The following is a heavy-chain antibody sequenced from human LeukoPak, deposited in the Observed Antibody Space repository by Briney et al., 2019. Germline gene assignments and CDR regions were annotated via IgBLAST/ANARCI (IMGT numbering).Heavy chain of an antibody. Sequence: GGSLRLSCAASGFTFSSYSMNWVRQAPGKGLEWVSSISSSSSYIYYADPVKGRFTISRDNAKNSLYLQMNSLRAEDTAVYYCARDRGLWSGYYVFDYWGQGTLVTVSS. D-gene: IGHD3-3*01. J-gene: IGHJ4*02. CDR3: ARDRGLWSGYYVFDY. V-gene: IGHV3-21*01. CDR1: GFTFSSYS. CDR2: ISSSSSYI.